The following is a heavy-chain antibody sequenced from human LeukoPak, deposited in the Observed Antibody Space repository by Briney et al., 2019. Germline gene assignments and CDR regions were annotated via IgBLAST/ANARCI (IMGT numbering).Heavy chain of an antibody. CDR2: IKQDGSEK. V-gene: IGHV3-7*01. D-gene: IGHD6-6*01. CDR3: AREQYSSSSAADY. J-gene: IGHJ4*02. CDR1: GFTFSSYW. Sequence: PGGSLRLSCAASGFTFSSYWMSWVRQAPGKGLEWVANIKQDGSEKYYVDSVKGRFTISRDNAKNSLYLQMNSLRAEDTAVYYCAREQYSSSSAADYWGQGTLVTVSS.